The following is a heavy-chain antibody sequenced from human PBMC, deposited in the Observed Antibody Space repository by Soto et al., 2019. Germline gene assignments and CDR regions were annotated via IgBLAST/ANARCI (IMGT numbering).Heavy chain of an antibody. D-gene: IGHD3-10*02. CDR2: SSPRGDTI. V-gene: IGHV3-48*02. CDR3: AKGPHTNVGWPYYFQS. J-gene: IGHJ4*02. Sequence: GVSLRLSCVSSGFSLANYPMDWVRQTKGKGLEWISYSSPRGDTIYYADSVEGRFTISRDNPRNSLSLHMSSLRDEASAVYYCAKGPHTNVGWPYYFQSWGQGVPVTVSS. CDR1: GFSLANYP.